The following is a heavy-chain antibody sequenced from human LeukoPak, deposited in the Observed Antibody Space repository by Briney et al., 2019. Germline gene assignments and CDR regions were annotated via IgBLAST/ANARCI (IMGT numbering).Heavy chain of an antibody. D-gene: IGHD6-13*01. CDR2: IYYSGST. CDR1: GGSISSGDYY. V-gene: IGHV4-61*08. CDR3: ARGRYSSSWYLDY. J-gene: IGHJ4*02. Sequence: SETLSLTCTVSGGSISSGDYYWNWIRQPPGKGLEWIGSIYYSGSTNYNPSLKSRVTISLDTSKNQFSLRLSSVTAADTAVYYCARGRYSSSWYLDYWGQGALVTVSS.